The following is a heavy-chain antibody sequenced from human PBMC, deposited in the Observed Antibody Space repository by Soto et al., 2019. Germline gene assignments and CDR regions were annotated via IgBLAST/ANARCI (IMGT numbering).Heavy chain of an antibody. D-gene: IGHD3-22*01. J-gene: IGHJ4*02. V-gene: IGHV4-34*01. Sequence: SATLSLTCAVYGGSFSGHYWSWIRPPPGKGLEWIGEINHSGSTNYNPSLKSRVTISVDTSKNQFSLNLRSVTAADTAVYYCARGITMIAPDKYYLDSWGQGNLVTVSS. CDR1: GGSFSGHY. CDR2: INHSGST. CDR3: ARGITMIAPDKYYLDS.